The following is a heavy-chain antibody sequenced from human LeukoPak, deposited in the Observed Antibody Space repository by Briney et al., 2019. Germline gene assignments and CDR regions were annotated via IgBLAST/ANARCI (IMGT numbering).Heavy chain of an antibody. D-gene: IGHD3-3*01. J-gene: IGHJ6*02. Sequence: ASVKVSCKASGYTFTGYYMHWVRQAPEQGLEWMGIINPSGGSTSYTQKFQGRVTMTRDTSTSTVYMELSSLRSEDTAVYYCAREGFPPKISDFWSGLGPYYYYGMDVWGQGTTVTVSS. V-gene: IGHV1-46*01. CDR3: AREGFPPKISDFWSGLGPYYYYGMDV. CDR2: INPSGGST. CDR1: GYTFTGYY.